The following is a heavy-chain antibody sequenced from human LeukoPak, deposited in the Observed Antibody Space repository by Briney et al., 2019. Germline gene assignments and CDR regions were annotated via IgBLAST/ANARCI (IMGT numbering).Heavy chain of an antibody. D-gene: IGHD2-8*01. CDR3: VTHHYCTNGVCYQIDY. Sequence: ASVKVSCKASGYTFTSYAMNWVRQAPGQGLEWMGWINTNTGNPTYAQGFTGRFVFSLDTSVSTAYLQISSLKAEDTAVYYCVTHHYCTNGVCYQIDYWGQGTLVTISS. J-gene: IGHJ4*02. V-gene: IGHV7-4-1*02. CDR1: GYTFTSYA. CDR2: INTNTGNP.